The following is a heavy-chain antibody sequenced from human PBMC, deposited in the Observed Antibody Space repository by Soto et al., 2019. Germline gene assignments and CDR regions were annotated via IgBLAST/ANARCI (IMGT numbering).Heavy chain of an antibody. Sequence: EVQLVESGGGLVQPGGSLRPSCAASGFTFNIYSMNWVRQAPGKGLEWVSYISSASSSIFYADSVKGRFTISRDNAKNSLYLQMISLRDEDTALYYCARAVDLSSGSYYYYGMDVWGQGTTVTVSS. CDR2: ISSASSSI. J-gene: IGHJ6*02. D-gene: IGHD6-19*01. CDR3: ARAVDLSSGSYYYYGMDV. V-gene: IGHV3-48*02. CDR1: GFTFNIYS.